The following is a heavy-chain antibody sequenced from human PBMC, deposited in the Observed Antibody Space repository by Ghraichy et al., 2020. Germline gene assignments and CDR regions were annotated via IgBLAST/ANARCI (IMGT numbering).Heavy chain of an antibody. CDR1: GFTFSSYA. Sequence: GGSLRLSCAASGFTFSSYAMSWVRQAPGKGLEWVSAISGSGGSTYYADSVNGRFTISRDNSKNTLYLQINSLRAEDTAVYYSAKPPRYGDFQNYWGQGTLVTVSS. V-gene: IGHV3-23*01. J-gene: IGHJ4*02. D-gene: IGHD4-17*01. CDR3: AKPPRYGDFQNY. CDR2: ISGSGGST.